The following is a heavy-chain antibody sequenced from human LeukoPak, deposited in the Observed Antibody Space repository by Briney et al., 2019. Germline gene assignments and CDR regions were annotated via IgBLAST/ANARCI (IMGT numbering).Heavy chain of an antibody. J-gene: IGHJ4*02. CDR3: ARITDYYYDSSGYLDY. Sequence: GGSLRLSCAASPFTFSSYWMSWVRRAPGKGLEWVANIKQDGSEKYYVDSVKGRSTISRDNARNSLSLQMHSLRAEDTAVYYCARITDYYYDSSGYLDYWGQGTLVTVSS. CDR2: IKQDGSEK. CDR1: PFTFSSYW. V-gene: IGHV3-7*01. D-gene: IGHD3-22*01.